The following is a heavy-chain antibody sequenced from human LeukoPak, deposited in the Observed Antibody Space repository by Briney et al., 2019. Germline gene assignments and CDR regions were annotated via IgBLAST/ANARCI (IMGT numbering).Heavy chain of an antibody. CDR1: GFTLSNAW. D-gene: IGHD1-7*01. V-gene: IGHV3-15*01. CDR2: IKSKTDGDTT. Sequence: GGSLRLSCAVSGFTLSNAWMSWVRQAPGKGLEWVGRIKSKTDGDTTDYAAPVKGRFTISRDESKDTLYLQMSSLKAEDTAVYYCTRDKLELRQFDYWGQGTLVTVSS. J-gene: IGHJ4*02. CDR3: TRDKLELRQFDY.